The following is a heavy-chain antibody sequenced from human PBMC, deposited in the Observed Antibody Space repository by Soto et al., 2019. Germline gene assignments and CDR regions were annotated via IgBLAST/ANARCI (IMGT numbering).Heavy chain of an antibody. CDR3: ARPPRPWFGELSSQWYFDL. CDR1: GYTFTSYA. Sequence: QVQLVQSGAEVKKPGASVKVSCKASGYTFTSYAMHWVRQAPGQRLEWMGWINAGNGNTKYSQKFQGRVTITRDTSASTAYMELSSLRSEDTAVYYCARPPRPWFGELSSQWYFDLWGRGTLVTVSS. D-gene: IGHD3-10*01. J-gene: IGHJ2*01. V-gene: IGHV1-3*01. CDR2: INAGNGNT.